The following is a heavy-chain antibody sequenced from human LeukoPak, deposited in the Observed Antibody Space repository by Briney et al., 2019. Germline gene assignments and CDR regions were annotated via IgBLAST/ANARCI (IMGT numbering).Heavy chain of an antibody. CDR3: AKDYSSGWLSYFDY. D-gene: IGHD6-19*01. J-gene: IGHJ4*02. Sequence: GGSLRLSCAASGFTFRSYAIHWVRQAPGKGLEWVSFISWDGTIKYYADSVKGRFSVSRDNSKNTLYLQMNSLRAEDTAVYYCAKDYSSGWLSYFDYWGQGTLVTVSS. CDR2: ISWDGTIK. CDR1: GFTFRSYA. V-gene: IGHV3-30-3*01.